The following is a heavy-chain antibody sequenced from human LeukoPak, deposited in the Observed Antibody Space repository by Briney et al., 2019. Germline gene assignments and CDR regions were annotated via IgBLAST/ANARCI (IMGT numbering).Heavy chain of an antibody. J-gene: IGHJ4*02. CDR2: ISYDGSNK. V-gene: IGHV3-30-3*01. CDR1: GFTFSSYA. D-gene: IGHD6-13*01. Sequence: GGSLRLSCAASGFTFSSYAMHWVRQAPGKGLEWVAVISYDGSNKYYADSVKGRFTISRDNSKNTLYLQMNSLRAEDTAVYYCARVSSWYHGFDYWGQGTLVTVSS. CDR3: ARVSSWYHGFDY.